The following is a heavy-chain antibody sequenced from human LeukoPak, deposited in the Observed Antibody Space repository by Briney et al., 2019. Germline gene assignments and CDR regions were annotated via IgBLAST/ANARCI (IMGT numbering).Heavy chain of an antibody. Sequence: GGSPRLSCAASGFTFSSYAMHWVRQAPGKGLEWVAVISYDGSNKYYADSVKGRFTISRDNSKNTLYLQMNSLRAEDTAVYYCARDQLNFDYWGQGTLVTVSS. V-gene: IGHV3-30*04. CDR2: ISYDGSNK. D-gene: IGHD5-18*01. CDR3: ARDQLNFDY. J-gene: IGHJ4*02. CDR1: GFTFSSYA.